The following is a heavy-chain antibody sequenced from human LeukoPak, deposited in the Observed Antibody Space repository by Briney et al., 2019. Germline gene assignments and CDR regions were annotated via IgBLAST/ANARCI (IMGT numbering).Heavy chain of an antibody. CDR3: ARALTTSWYYFDY. D-gene: IGHD2-2*01. CDR2: ISSSGTTI. V-gene: IGHV3-48*03. J-gene: IGHJ4*02. Sequence: GGSLRLSCAASGFTFISYEMNWVRQAPGKGLEWVSYISSSGTTIHYADSVKGRFTISRDNAKDSLYLQMNSLRAEDTAVYYCARALTTSWYYFDYWGQGTLVTVSS. CDR1: GFTFISYE.